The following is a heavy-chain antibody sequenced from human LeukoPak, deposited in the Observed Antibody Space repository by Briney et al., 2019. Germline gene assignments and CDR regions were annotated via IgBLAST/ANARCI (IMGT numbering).Heavy chain of an antibody. J-gene: IGHJ4*02. CDR2: ISSSGSTT. CDR3: AEKKNFYFDY. D-gene: IGHD1-7*01. V-gene: IGHV3-23*01. CDR1: GFTFSSYA. Sequence: GGSLRLSCAASGFTFSSYAMSWVRQVPGKGLEWLSAISSSGSTTYYADSVKGRFTISRDNSKNTLYLQMNSLRAEDTAVHYCAEKKNFYFDYWGQGTLVTVSS.